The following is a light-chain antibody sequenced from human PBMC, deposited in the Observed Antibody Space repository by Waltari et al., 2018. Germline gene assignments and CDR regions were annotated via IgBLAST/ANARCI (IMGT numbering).Light chain of an antibody. Sequence: CRCSPSIRTSFAWYQQKPCQAPRLLICIAYNVATGIPARFSGSGSGTDFTLTISSLEPEDSAVYYCQQRSSWPRTFGQGTKVEIK. V-gene: IGKV3-11*01. CDR3: QQRSSWPRT. CDR1: PSIRTS. J-gene: IGKJ1*01. CDR2: IAY.